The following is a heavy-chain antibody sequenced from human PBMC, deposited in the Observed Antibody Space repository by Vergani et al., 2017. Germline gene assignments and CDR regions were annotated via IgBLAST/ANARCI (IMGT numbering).Heavy chain of an antibody. V-gene: IGHV4-38-2*01. J-gene: IGHJ2*01. CDR2: IHNRGKT. D-gene: IGHD2-21*02. CDR3: ARSQGDDWYFDL. CDR1: GYSIGSGFY. Sequence: QVQMQESGPGLVKTSETLSLTCSVSGYSIGSGFYWAWIRQSPGEGLQWLTSIHNRGKTYHNPSLKSRVSVSLDTSKNRFSLNLTSVTATDTAVYYCARSQGDDWYFDLWGPGSLVTVSS.